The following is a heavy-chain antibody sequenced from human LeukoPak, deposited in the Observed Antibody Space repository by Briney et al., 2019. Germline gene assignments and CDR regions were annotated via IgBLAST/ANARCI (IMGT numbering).Heavy chain of an antibody. CDR2: IIPIFGTA. V-gene: IGHV1-69*05. Sequence: ASVKVSCKASGGTFSSYAISWVRQAPGQGLEWMGGIIPIFGTANYAQKFQGRVTITTDESTSTAYMELSSLRSEDTAVYYCARCGYNFRRQADPTQGEVEQCYYYMDVWGKGTTVTVSS. CDR1: GGTFSSYA. CDR3: ARCGYNFRRQADPTQGEVEQCYYYMDV. J-gene: IGHJ6*03. D-gene: IGHD5-24*01.